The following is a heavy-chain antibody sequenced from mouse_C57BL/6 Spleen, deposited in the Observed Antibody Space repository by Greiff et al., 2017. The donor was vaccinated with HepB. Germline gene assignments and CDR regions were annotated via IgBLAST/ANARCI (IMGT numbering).Heavy chain of an antibody. J-gene: IGHJ4*01. Sequence: VQLQQPGAELVRPGTSVKLSCKASGYTFTSYWMHWVKQRPGQGLEWIGVIDPSDSYTNYNQKFKGKATLTVDTSSSTAYMQLSSLTSEDSAVYYCARSVGSYAMDYWGQGTSVTVSS. V-gene: IGHV1-59*01. CDR1: GYTFTSYW. CDR2: IDPSDSYT. CDR3: ARSVGSYAMDY.